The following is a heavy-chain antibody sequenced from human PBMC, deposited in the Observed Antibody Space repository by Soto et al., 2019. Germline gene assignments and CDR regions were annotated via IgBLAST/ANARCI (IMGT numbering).Heavy chain of an antibody. Sequence: PGGSLRLSCAASGFTFSSYGMHWVRQAPGKGLEWVAVISYDGSNKYYADSVKGRFTISRDNSKNTLYLQMNSLRAEDTAVYYCAKDQEQQLVWASPALDPWGQGTLVTVSS. V-gene: IGHV3-30*18. CDR3: AKDQEQQLVWASPALDP. D-gene: IGHD6-13*01. J-gene: IGHJ5*02. CDR1: GFTFSSYG. CDR2: ISYDGSNK.